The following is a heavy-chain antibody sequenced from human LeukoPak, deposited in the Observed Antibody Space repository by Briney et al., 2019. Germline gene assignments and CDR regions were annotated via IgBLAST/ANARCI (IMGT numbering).Heavy chain of an antibody. V-gene: IGHV3-30-3*01. CDR3: ARNYSDYAFDI. CDR2: ISYDGSNK. CDR1: GFTFSSYA. J-gene: IGHJ3*02. Sequence: PGGSLRLSCAASGFTFSSYAMHWVRQAPGKGLEWVAVISYDGSNKYYADPVKGRFTISRDNSKNTLYLQMNSLRAEDTAVYYCARNYSDYAFDIWGQGTMVTVSS. D-gene: IGHD4-11*01.